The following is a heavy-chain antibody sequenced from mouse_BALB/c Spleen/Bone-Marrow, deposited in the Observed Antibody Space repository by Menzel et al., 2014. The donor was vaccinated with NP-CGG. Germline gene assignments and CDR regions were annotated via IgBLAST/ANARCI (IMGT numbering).Heavy chain of an antibody. V-gene: IGHV3-1*02. J-gene: IGHJ4*01. Sequence: EVQLQESGPDLVKPSQSLSLTCTVTGYSTTRGYSWHWIRQFPGNKLEWMGYIHYSGSTNYNPSLKSRISITRDTSKNQFFLQLNSVTTEDTATYYCTRRGLYYGYAMDYWGQGTSVTVSS. D-gene: IGHD1-1*02. CDR2: IHYSGST. CDR1: GYSTTRGYS. CDR3: TRRGLYYGYAMDY.